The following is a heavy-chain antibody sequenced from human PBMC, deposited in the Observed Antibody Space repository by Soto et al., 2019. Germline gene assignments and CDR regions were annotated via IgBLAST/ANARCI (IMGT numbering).Heavy chain of an antibody. CDR3: ASAPNWRYLDY. D-gene: IGHD7-27*01. CDR1: GGSISSDY. Sequence: PSETLSLTCTVSGGSISSDYWIWIRQSPGKGLEWIGYVYHSGSTNYNPSLKSRVTISVDTSKNQSSLKMSSVTAADTAVYYCASAPNWRYLDYWGQGTLVTVSS. V-gene: IGHV4-59*01. J-gene: IGHJ4*02. CDR2: VYHSGST.